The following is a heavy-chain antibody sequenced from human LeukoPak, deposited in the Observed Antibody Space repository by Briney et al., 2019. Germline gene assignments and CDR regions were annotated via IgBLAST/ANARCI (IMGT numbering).Heavy chain of an antibody. Sequence: GGSPRLSCAASGFTFSSYEMNWVRQAPGKGLEWVSYISSSGTTIYYAGSVKGRFTISRDNAKNSLYLQMNSLRAEDTAVYYCAKIDSQGPWGQGTLVTVSS. J-gene: IGHJ5*02. CDR3: AKIDSQGP. V-gene: IGHV3-48*03. CDR2: ISSSGTTI. D-gene: IGHD3-9*01. CDR1: GFTFSSYE.